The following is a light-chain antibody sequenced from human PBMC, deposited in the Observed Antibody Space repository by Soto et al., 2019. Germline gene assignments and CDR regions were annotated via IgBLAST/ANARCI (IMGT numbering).Light chain of an antibody. Sequence: EIQMTQSPPSVSASVVDIVSITCRASQGIEGFLAWYQQKPGTAPKLLVYGTSTLQVGVPSRFSGSGWGTDFTLTISSVQPEDVATYYCQTYNKAPWKVGPGTQVDIK. CDR2: GTS. J-gene: IGKJ3*01. CDR1: QGIEGF. CDR3: QTYNKAPWK. V-gene: IGKV1-27*01.